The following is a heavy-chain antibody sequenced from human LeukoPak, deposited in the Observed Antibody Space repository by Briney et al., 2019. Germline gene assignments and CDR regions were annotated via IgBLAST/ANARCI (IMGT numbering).Heavy chain of an antibody. V-gene: IGHV3-21*01. J-gene: IGHJ4*02. CDR3: ARDQGIVGAMYYFDY. D-gene: IGHD1-26*01. CDR2: ISSSSSYI. Sequence: PGGSLRLSCAASGFAFSSYSMNWVRQAPGKGLEWVSSISSSSSYIYYADSVKGRFTISRDNAKNSLYLQMNSLRAEGTAVYYCARDQGIVGAMYYFDYWGQGTLVTVSS. CDR1: GFAFSSYS.